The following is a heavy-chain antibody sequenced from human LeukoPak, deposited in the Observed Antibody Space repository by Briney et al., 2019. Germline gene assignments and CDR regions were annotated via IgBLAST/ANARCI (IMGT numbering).Heavy chain of an antibody. CDR3: ARYGYYGSHYYYYYGMDV. D-gene: IGHD3-10*01. V-gene: IGHV1-24*01. Sequence: ASVKVSCKVSGNTLTEMSMHWVRQAPGKGLEWVGGFDPEDGEPIYTQKFRGRVIMTTDTSTSTAYMELRSLRSDDTAVYYCARYGYYGSHYYYYYGMDVWGQGTTVTVSS. CDR1: GNTLTEMS. J-gene: IGHJ6*02. CDR2: FDPEDGEP.